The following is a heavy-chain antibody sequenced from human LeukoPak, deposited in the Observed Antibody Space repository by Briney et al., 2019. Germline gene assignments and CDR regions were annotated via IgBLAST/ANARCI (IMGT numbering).Heavy chain of an antibody. D-gene: IGHD5-18*01. CDR1: GGSISSSPYY. Sequence: SETLSLTCTVSGGSISSSPYYWGWIRQPPGKGLEWIGSIYYSGTTHYNPSLKSRVTISVDTSKNQFSLKLSSVTAADTAVYYCAREVDTAADVWGKGTTVTISS. CDR3: AREVDTAADV. CDR2: IYYSGTT. V-gene: IGHV4-39*07. J-gene: IGHJ6*04.